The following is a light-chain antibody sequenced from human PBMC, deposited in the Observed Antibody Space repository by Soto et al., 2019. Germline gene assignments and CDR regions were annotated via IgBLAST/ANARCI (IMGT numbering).Light chain of an antibody. J-gene: IGKJ1*01. CDR2: AAS. CDR3: QQSYSTPRT. CDR1: QSISSY. Sequence: DIQMTHSPSFLSSSLLYRVTITCRASQSISSYLNWYQQKPGKAPKLLIYAASSLQSGVPSRFSGSGSGTDFTLTISSLQPEDFATYYCQQSYSTPRTFGQGTKVDIK. V-gene: IGKV1-39*01.